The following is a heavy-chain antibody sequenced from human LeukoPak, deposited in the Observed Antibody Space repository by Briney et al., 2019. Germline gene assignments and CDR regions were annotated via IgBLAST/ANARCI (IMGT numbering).Heavy chain of an antibody. CDR3: ARVRDGSSFSGFEM. V-gene: IGHV4-59*01. CDR2: IYYSGTT. D-gene: IGHD1-26*01. Sequence: SETLTLTCTVSGGSITSYYWSWIRQPPGKGLEWIGCIYYSGTTNYNPSLKSRVTISVDTSKNQFSLKLSSVTAADTAVYYCARVRDGSSFSGFEMWGQGTMVTVSS. J-gene: IGHJ3*02. CDR1: GGSITSYY.